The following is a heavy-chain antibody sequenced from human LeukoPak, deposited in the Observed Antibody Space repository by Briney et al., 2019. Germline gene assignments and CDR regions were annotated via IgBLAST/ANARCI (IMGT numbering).Heavy chain of an antibody. CDR2: IIPIFGTA. J-gene: IGHJ4*02. CDR3: ARASPYYDYFDY. CDR1: GGTFSSYA. V-gene: IGHV1-69*13. D-gene: IGHD3-3*01. Sequence: ASVKVSFKASGGTFSSYAISWVRQAPGQGLEWMGGIIPIFGTANYAQKFQGRVTITADESTSTAYMELSSLRSEDTAVYYCARASPYYDYFDYWGQGTLVTVSS.